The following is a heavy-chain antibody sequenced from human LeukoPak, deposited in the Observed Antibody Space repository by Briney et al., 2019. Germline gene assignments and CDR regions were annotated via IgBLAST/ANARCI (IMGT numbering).Heavy chain of an antibody. V-gene: IGHV3-7*04. D-gene: IGHD5-24*01. Sequence: GGSLRLSCAVSGFTFSSYWMTWVRQAPGKGLEWVAIIKQDGSKKSYVDSVKGRFTISRDNAKNSLYLQMNSLRAEDTAIYYCTRVGYIDEGIDYWGQGTLVTVSS. CDR2: IKQDGSKK. J-gene: IGHJ4*02. CDR3: TRVGYIDEGIDY. CDR1: GFTFSSYW.